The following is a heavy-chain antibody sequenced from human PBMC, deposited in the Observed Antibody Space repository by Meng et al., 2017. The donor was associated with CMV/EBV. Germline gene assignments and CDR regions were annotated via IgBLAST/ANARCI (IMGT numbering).Heavy chain of an antibody. Sequence: GGSLRLSCAASGFTFSNAWMSWVRQAPGKGLEWVGRIKSKTDGGTTDYAAPVKGRFTISRDDSKNTPYLQMNSLKTEDTAVYYCTTVLGGDYEYYFDYWGQGTLVTVSS. CDR1: GFTFSNAW. CDR3: TTVLGGDYEYYFDY. D-gene: IGHD4-17*01. V-gene: IGHV3-15*01. J-gene: IGHJ4*02. CDR2: IKSKTDGGTT.